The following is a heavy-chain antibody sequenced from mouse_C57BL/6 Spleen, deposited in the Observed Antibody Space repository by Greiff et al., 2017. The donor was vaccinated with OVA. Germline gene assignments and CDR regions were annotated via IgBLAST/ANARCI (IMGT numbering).Heavy chain of an antibody. CDR2: IHPNSGST. D-gene: IGHD1-1*01. Sequence: QVQLQQSGAELVKPGASVKLSCKASGYTFTSYWMHWVKQRPGQGLEWIGMIHPNSGSTNYNEKFKSKATLTVDKSSSTAYMQLSSLTSEDSAVYYCARGGFLTTVVATKDYFDYWGQGTTLTVSS. CDR1: GYTFTSYW. J-gene: IGHJ2*01. CDR3: ARGGFLTTVVATKDYFDY. V-gene: IGHV1-64*01.